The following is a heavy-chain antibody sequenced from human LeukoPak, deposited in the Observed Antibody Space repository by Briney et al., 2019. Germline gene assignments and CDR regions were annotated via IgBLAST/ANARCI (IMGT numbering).Heavy chain of an antibody. D-gene: IGHD4/OR15-4a*01. V-gene: IGHV4-39*07. CDR1: GGSISSSSYY. Sequence: PSETLSLTCTVSGGSISSSSYYWAWIRQPPGKGLEWIGSIHYSGSTYYNPSLQSRVTISIDTSKNQFSLKLRFVTAADTAVYYCARILTNPDAFDIWGQGTMVTASS. CDR2: IHYSGST. J-gene: IGHJ3*02. CDR3: ARILTNPDAFDI.